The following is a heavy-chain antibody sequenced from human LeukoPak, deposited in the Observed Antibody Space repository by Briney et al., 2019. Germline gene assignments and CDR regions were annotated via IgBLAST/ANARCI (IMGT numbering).Heavy chain of an antibody. D-gene: IGHD2-15*01. J-gene: IGHJ4*02. Sequence: PSETLSLTCTVSGGSITSDTYYWGWIRQPPGKGLEWLGSIYNSGSTYYHPSLKSRVTISVDTSKNQFSLRLRSVTAADTAVYYCAAIKRGYDDLHFHYWGQGRLVTVS. V-gene: IGHV4-39*01. CDR1: GGSITSDTYY. CDR3: AAIKRGYDDLHFHY. CDR2: IYNSGST.